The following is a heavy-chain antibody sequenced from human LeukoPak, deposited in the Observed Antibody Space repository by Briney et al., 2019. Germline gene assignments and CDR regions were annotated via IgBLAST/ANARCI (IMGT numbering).Heavy chain of an antibody. Sequence: PGGSLRLSCAASGFTVGSNYMSWVRQAPGKGLEWVSSITSSGTHIFYADSVRGRFTISRDNAKNSLYLQMNSLRAEDTAVYYCARGYSNYGYVFDIWGQGTMVTVSS. V-gene: IGHV3-21*01. CDR1: GFTVGSNY. CDR3: ARGYSNYGYVFDI. CDR2: ITSSGTHI. J-gene: IGHJ3*02. D-gene: IGHD4-11*01.